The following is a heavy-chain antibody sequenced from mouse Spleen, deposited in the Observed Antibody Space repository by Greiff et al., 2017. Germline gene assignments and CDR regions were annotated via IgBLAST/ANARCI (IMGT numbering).Heavy chain of an antibody. V-gene: IGHV1-87*01. J-gene: IGHJ3*01. CDR3: APIYPVAY. D-gene: IGHD2-1*01. CDR2: IYPGDGDT. Sequence: QVQLQQSGAELARPGASVKLSCKASGYTFTSYWMQWVKQRPGQGLEWIGAIYPGDGDTRYTQKFKGKATLTADKSSSTAYMQLSSLASEDSAVYYCAPIYPVAYWGQGTLVTVSA. CDR1: GYTFTSYW.